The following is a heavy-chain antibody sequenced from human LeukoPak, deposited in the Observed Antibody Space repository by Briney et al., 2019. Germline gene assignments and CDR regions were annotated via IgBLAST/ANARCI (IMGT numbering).Heavy chain of an antibody. CDR3: ARDYGGNWFRPSYYYYYMDV. J-gene: IGHJ6*03. D-gene: IGHD4-23*01. V-gene: IGHV3-7*01. CDR2: IKQGGSEK. CDR1: GFTFSSYW. Sequence: GGSLRLPCAASGFTFSSYWMSWVRQAPGKGLEWMANIKQGGSEKYYVGSVKGRFTISRDNAKNSLYLQMNSLRAEDTAVYYCARDYGGNWFRPSYYYYYMDVWGKGTPVTVSS.